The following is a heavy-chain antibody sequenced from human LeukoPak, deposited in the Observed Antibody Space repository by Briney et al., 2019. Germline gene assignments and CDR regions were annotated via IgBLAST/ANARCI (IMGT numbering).Heavy chain of an antibody. V-gene: IGHV3-13*01. J-gene: IGHJ6*02. CDR3: ARAETLAYSSSWYRRSGYYYGMDV. CDR1: GFTFSSYD. CDR2: IGTAGDT. D-gene: IGHD6-13*01. Sequence: GGSLRLSCAASGFTFSSYDMHWVRQATGKGLEWVSAIGTAGDTYYPGSVKGRFTISRENAKNSLYLQMNSLRAGDTAVYYCARAETLAYSSSWYRRSGYYYGMDVWGQGTTVTVSS.